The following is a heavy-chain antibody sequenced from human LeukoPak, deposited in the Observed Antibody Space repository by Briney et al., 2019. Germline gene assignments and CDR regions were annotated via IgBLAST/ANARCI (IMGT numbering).Heavy chain of an antibody. J-gene: IGHJ4*02. V-gene: IGHV3-21*01. D-gene: IGHD6-13*01. CDR3: ARQVIAAADNYYFDY. CDR1: GFTFSSYS. Sequence: GGSLRLSCAASGFTFSSYSMNWVRQAPGKGLEWVSSISSSSSYIYYADSVKGRFTISRDNAKNSLYLQMNSLRAEDTAVYYCARQVIAAADNYYFDYWGQGTLVTVSS. CDR2: ISSSSSYI.